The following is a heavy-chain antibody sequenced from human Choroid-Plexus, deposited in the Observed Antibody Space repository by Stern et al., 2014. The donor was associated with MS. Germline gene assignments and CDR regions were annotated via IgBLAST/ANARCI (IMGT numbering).Heavy chain of an antibody. CDR2: VSYGGSNN. D-gene: IGHD2/OR15-2a*01. CDR3: AKDRQYLTYFFDH. Sequence: VQLVQSGGGVVQPGRPLRLSCVASGFTFGSCAMHWVRQAPGKGLEWVAGVSYGGSNNYYADSVKGPFTISRDNSQNTLYMQMSSLRPEDTAVYYCAKDRQYLTYFFDHWGQGSLVTVSS. CDR1: GFTFGSCA. V-gene: IGHV3-30*18. J-gene: IGHJ5*02.